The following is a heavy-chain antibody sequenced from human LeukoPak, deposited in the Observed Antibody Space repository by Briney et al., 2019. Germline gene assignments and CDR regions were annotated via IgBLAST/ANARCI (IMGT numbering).Heavy chain of an antibody. V-gene: IGHV1-2*02. Sequence: ASVKVSCKASGYTFIGYYMYWVRQAPGQGLEWMGWTNPNSGGTNYAQKFQGRVTMTRDTSISTVYMELSRLRSDDTAVYSCARPAVAGTLYNWFDPWGQGTLVTVSS. CDR1: GYTFIGYY. CDR3: ARPAVAGTLYNWFDP. D-gene: IGHD6-19*01. J-gene: IGHJ5*02. CDR2: TNPNSGGT.